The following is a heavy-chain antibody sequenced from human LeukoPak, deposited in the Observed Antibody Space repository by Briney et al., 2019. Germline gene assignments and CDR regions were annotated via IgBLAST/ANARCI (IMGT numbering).Heavy chain of an antibody. J-gene: IGHJ4*02. V-gene: IGHV3-74*01. CDR3: ARSNQADGY. CDR2: INSGGSRT. Sequence: GGSLRLSSADSGFTFCDYWMDGVRQVPGKGLVWGSRINSGGSRTTYADSVKGRFTISRDNAKHTLYLQMDSLRAEDTGVYYCARSNQADGYWGQGTLVTVSS. CDR1: GFTFCDYW. D-gene: IGHD1-14*01.